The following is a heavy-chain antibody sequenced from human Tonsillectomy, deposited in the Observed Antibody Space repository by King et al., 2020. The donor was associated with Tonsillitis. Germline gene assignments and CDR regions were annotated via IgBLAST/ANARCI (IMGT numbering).Heavy chain of an antibody. CDR2: ISYDGSNK. CDR1: GFTFSSYA. V-gene: IGHV3-30*04. D-gene: IGHD2-2*01. J-gene: IGHJ3*02. CDR3: AGGPCSSNSCYRDAFDI. Sequence: VQLVESGGGVVQPGRSLRLSCAASGFTFSSYAMHWVRQAPGKGLEWVAVISYDGSNKYYADSVKGRFTISRDNSKNTLYLQMNSLRAEDTAVYYCAGGPCSSNSCYRDAFDIWGQGTMVTVSS.